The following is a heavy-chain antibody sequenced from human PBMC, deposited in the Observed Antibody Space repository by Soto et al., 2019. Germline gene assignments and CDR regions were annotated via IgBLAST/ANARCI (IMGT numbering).Heavy chain of an antibody. J-gene: IGHJ4*02. CDR1: GFTFSDYY. CDR3: ARGTYRSKTDFAY. CDR2: ISSSSGTI. D-gene: IGHD6-13*01. V-gene: IGHV3-11*01. Sequence: QVQLVESGGGLVKPGGSLRLSCAASGFTFSDYYMTWIRQAPGSGLEWVSYISSSSGTISYANSVKGRFTISRDNAQNSLYLKMTSLRAEDTAVYFCARGTYRSKTDFAYWGQGTLVTVSS.